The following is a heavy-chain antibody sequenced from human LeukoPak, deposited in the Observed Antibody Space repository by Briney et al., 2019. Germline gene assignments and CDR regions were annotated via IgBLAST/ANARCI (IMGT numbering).Heavy chain of an antibody. J-gene: IGHJ4*02. Sequence: GGSLRLSCTASGFTFSTYGVVWVRQAPGKGLEGVAVIWYDGSNENYADSVKGRFTISRDNSKSTLFLQMNSLRAEDTAVYYCARNAYNYGGFDYWGLGTLVTVSS. D-gene: IGHD5-24*01. CDR2: IWYDGSNE. V-gene: IGHV3-33*01. CDR3: ARNAYNYGGFDY. CDR1: GFTFSTYG.